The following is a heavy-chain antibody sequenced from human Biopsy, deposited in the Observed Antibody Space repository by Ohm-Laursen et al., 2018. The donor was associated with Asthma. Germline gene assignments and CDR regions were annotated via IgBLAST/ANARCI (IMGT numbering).Heavy chain of an antibody. CDR1: GASIRGSGSY. J-gene: IGHJ4*02. CDR2: THYSGST. Sequence: SDTLSLTCTVSGASIRGSGSYWAWIRQAPGKGPEWIGTTHYSGSTFYKPSLRSRVTMSLDTSTNKFSLRLRSVTATDTAVYYCASPVNRAFGGYEWAAVFDYWGQGILVTVSS. CDR3: ASPVNRAFGGYEWAAVFDY. D-gene: IGHD5-12*01. V-gene: IGHV4-39*01.